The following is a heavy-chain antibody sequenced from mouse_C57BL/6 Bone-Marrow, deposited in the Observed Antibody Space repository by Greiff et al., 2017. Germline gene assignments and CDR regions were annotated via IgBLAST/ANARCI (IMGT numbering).Heavy chain of an antibody. Sequence: VQLQQSGAELVRPGASVKLSCTASGFNIKDDYMHWVKQRPEKGLEWIGWIDPENGDTEYASKFQGKATITADTSSNTAYLQLSSLTSEDTAVYYCSYYYGSRGDYYAMDYWGQGTSVTVSS. CDR2: IDPENGDT. D-gene: IGHD1-1*01. V-gene: IGHV14-4*01. CDR3: SYYYGSRGDYYAMDY. J-gene: IGHJ4*01. CDR1: GFNIKDDY.